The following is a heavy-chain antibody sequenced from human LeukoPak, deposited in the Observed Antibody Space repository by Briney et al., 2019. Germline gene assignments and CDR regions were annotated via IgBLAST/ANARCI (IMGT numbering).Heavy chain of an antibody. CDR2: IYYSGST. CDR3: ARHGLHSGSYWDWFDP. J-gene: IGHJ5*02. D-gene: IGHD1-26*01. CDR1: GGSISSSSYY. Sequence: SETLSLTCTVSGGSISSSSYYWGWIRQPPGKGLEWIGSIYYSGSTYYNPSLKSRVTISVDTSKNQFSLKLSSVTAADTAVYYCARHGLHSGSYWDWFDPWGQGTLVTVSS. V-gene: IGHV4-39*01.